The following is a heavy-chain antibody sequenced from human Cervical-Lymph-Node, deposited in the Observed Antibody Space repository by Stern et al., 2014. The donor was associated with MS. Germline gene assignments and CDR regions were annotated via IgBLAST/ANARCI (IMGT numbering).Heavy chain of an antibody. CDR2: ISYDGDNK. CDR3: AKDPRIYDSSGYIDA. V-gene: IGHV3-30*18. D-gene: IGHD3-22*01. Sequence: VQLVESGGGVVQPGRSLRLSCAASGFTFSLYDMHWVRQAPGKGLEWVAAISYDGDNKFYTDSVKGRFTISRDSSKSTLYLQLNSLRPEDTDIYYCAKDPRIYDSSGYIDAWGQGTLVTVSS. CDR1: GFTFSLYD. J-gene: IGHJ5*02.